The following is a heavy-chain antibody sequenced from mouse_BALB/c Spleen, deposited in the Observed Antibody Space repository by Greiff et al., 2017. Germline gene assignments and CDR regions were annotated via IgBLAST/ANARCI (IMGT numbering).Heavy chain of an antibody. D-gene: IGHD1-1*01. CDR1: GFTFSSYA. CDR2: ISSGGSYT. V-gene: IGHV5-9-4*01. J-gene: IGHJ1*01. Sequence: EVQGVESGGGLVKPGGSLKLSCAASGFTFSSYAMSWVRQSPEKRLEWVAEISSGGSYTYYPDTVTGRFTSSRDNAKNTLYLEMSSLRSEDTAMYYCARELDYYGSSYWYFDVWGAGTTVTVSS. CDR3: ARELDYYGSSYWYFDV.